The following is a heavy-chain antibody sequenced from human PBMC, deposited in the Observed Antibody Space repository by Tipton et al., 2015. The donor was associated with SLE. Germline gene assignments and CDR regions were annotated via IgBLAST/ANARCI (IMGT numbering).Heavy chain of an antibody. J-gene: IGHJ6*02. D-gene: IGHD3-16*01. CDR3: AGRRLIIFGHGMDV. V-gene: IGHV3-23*01. Sequence: SLRLSCSASGVTFVRHAMTWVRRTPGKGMEWVSGISGGGGLKYYADSVKGRFTISRDNSKNTLYLQMSSLSAEDTAIYYCAGRRLIIFGHGMDVWGQGTTVTVSS. CDR1: GVTFVRHA. CDR2: ISGGGGLK.